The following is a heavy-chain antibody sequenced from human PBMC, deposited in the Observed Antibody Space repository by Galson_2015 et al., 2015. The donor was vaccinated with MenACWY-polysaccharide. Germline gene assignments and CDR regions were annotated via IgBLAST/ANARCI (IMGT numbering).Heavy chain of an antibody. D-gene: IGHD3-16*01. Sequence: CAISGDSVSSKNAAWNWIRQSPSRGLEWLGRTYYRSKWYNHYSISIKSRITVNPDTSKNQFSLQLSSVTPEDTAVYYCARDPFRGAPDYFDRWGQGTQVTVSS. V-gene: IGHV6-1*01. CDR3: ARDPFRGAPDYFDR. CDR2: TYYRSKWYN. CDR1: GDSVSSKNAA. J-gene: IGHJ4*02.